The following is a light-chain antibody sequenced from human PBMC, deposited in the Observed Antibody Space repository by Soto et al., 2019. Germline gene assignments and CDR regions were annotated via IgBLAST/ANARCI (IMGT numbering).Light chain of an antibody. J-gene: IGLJ2*01. V-gene: IGLV2-8*01. CDR3: SSHAGSNPVV. CDR1: SSDVGGYNY. CDR2: EVN. Sequence: QSALTQPPSASGSPGQSVTISCTGTSSDVGGYNYVSWYQQHPGKAPKLIIYEVNKRPSGVPARFSGSKSGNTASLTVSGLPAEDEADYYCSSHAGSNPVVFGGGIKVTVL.